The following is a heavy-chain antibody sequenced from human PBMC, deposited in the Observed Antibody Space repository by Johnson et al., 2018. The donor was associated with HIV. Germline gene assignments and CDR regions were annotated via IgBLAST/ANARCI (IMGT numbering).Heavy chain of an antibody. V-gene: IGHV3-11*01. Sequence: QVQLVESGGGLVRPGGSLRLSCAASGFTYSNYFMAWIRQAPGKGLECLAYISSRAGSIYHTDSVKGRFTISRDNAKNSLYLQMNSLRAEDTALYYCARDQYSTSDDDAFDIWGQGTMVTVSS. J-gene: IGHJ3*02. CDR1: GFTYSNYF. CDR3: ARDQYSTSDDDAFDI. D-gene: IGHD6-6*01. CDR2: ISSRAGSI.